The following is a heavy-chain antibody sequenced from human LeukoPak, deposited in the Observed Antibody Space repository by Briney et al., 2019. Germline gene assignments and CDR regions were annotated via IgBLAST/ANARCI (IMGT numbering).Heavy chain of an antibody. CDR3: ARDQGAFDI. V-gene: IGHV3-66*01. CDR1: GFTFSSYA. J-gene: IGHJ3*02. Sequence: GGSLRLSCAASGFTFSSYAMSWVRQAPGKGLEWVSVIYSGGSTYYADSVKGRFTISRDNAKNSLYLQMNSLRAEDTAVYYCARDQGAFDIWGQGTMVTVSS. CDR2: IYSGGST.